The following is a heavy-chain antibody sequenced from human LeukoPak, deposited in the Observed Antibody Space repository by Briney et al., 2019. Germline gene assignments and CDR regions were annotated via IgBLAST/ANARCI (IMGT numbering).Heavy chain of an antibody. CDR2: INPSGGST. J-gene: IGHJ4*02. Sequence: GASVKVSCKASGYTSTSYYMHWVRQAPGQGLEWMGIINPSGGSTSYAQKFQGRVTMTRDTSTSTVYMELSSLRSEDTAVYYCARLLSDYDILTGYYRVPGDYWGQGTLVTVSS. CDR1: GYTSTSYY. CDR3: ARLLSDYDILTGYYRVPGDY. V-gene: IGHV1-46*01. D-gene: IGHD3-9*01.